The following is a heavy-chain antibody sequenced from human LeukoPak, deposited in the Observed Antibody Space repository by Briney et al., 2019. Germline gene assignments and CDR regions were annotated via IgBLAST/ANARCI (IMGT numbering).Heavy chain of an antibody. Sequence: GGSLRLSCAASTFTFSNYGMHWVRQAPGTGLEWVAFIQHSGTDKYYADSVKGRFTISRDNSRNTLYLQMNSLRTEDTAVYYCARDRTAYSYGTLSDYWGQGTLVTVSS. CDR1: TFTFSNYG. V-gene: IGHV3-30*02. D-gene: IGHD5-12*01. CDR3: ARDRTAYSYGTLSDY. J-gene: IGHJ4*02. CDR2: IQHSGTDK.